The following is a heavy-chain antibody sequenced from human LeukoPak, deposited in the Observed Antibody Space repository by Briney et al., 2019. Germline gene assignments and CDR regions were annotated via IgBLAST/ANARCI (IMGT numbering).Heavy chain of an antibody. D-gene: IGHD6-13*01. J-gene: IGHJ3*02. V-gene: IGHV3-30-3*01. CDR3: ARACSSSLDAFDI. CDR1: GFTFSSYA. Sequence: GGSLRLSCAASGFTFSSYAKHWVRQAPGKGLEWVAVISYDGSNKYYADSVKGRFTISRDNSKNTLYLQMNSLRAEDTAVYYCARACSSSLDAFDIWGQGTMVTVSS. CDR2: ISYDGSNK.